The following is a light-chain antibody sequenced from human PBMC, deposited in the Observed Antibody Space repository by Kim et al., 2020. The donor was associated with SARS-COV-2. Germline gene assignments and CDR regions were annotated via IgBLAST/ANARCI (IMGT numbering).Light chain of an antibody. Sequence: GSPGQTASIACSGDRLGDKYACWYQQKPGQSPVLVIYQDSKRPSGIPERFSGSNSGNTATLTISETQAMDEADYYCQAWDSSAVVFGGGTQLTVL. CDR1: RLGDKY. V-gene: IGLV3-1*01. CDR2: QDS. J-gene: IGLJ2*01. CDR3: QAWDSSAVV.